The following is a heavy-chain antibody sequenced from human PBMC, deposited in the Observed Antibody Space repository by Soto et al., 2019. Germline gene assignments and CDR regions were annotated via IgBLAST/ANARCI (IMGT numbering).Heavy chain of an antibody. J-gene: IGHJ3*02. CDR3: ARDSYYYGSGSYNAFDI. CDR1: GYTFTGYT. V-gene: IGHV1-3*01. D-gene: IGHD3-10*01. Sequence: QVQLVQSGAEVKKPGASVKVSCKTSGYTFTGYTLHWVRQAPGQRLEWMGWINAGHGNTKYSEKFKGRVAITRDTSASTAYMELSSLKSEDTAVYYCARDSYYYGSGSYNAFDIWGQGTMVSVSS. CDR2: INAGHGNT.